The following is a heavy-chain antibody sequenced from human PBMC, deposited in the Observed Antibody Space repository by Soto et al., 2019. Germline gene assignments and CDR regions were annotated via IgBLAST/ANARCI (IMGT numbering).Heavy chain of an antibody. Sequence: SETLSLTCTVTGDSVNSYYWSWMRQPPGKGLECMGYVYYSGSTNYNPSLKSRVTISVDTSKNQITLRLKSVTAADTAVYYCARAETSGIHCFASWGQVSLVT. CDR2: VYYSGST. J-gene: IGHJ5*02. V-gene: IGHV4-59*02. D-gene: IGHD2-2*01. CDR1: GDSVNSYY. CDR3: ARAETSGIHCFAS.